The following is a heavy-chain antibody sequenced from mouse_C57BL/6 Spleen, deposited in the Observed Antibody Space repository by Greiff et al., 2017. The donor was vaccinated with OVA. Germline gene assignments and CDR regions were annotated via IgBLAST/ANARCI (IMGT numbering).Heavy chain of an antibody. CDR2: IYPGDGDT. Sequence: QVQLQQSGAELVKPGASVKISCKASGYAFSSYWMNWVKQRPGKGLEWIGQIYPGDGDTNYNGKFKGKATLTADKASSTAHMQLSSLTSEDSAVYFCARAITTVVAPFDYWGQGTTLTVSS. CDR3: ARAITTVVAPFDY. D-gene: IGHD1-1*01. J-gene: IGHJ2*01. CDR1: GYAFSSYW. V-gene: IGHV1-80*01.